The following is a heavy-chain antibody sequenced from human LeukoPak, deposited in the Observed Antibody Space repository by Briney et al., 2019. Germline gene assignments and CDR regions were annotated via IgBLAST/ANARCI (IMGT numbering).Heavy chain of an antibody. CDR2: IFYSGST. CDR3: ARRTRDGGEPYYYYYMDV. J-gene: IGHJ6*03. CDR1: GGSISSDSYS. V-gene: IGHV4-39*01. D-gene: IGHD3-10*01. Sequence: PSETLSLTCIVSGGSISSDSYSWGWIRQPSGRGLEWIGSIFYSGSTYYNPSLKSRVTISVDTSNNQFSLKLSSVTAADTAVYYCARRTRDGGEPYYYYYMDVWGKGTTVTVSS.